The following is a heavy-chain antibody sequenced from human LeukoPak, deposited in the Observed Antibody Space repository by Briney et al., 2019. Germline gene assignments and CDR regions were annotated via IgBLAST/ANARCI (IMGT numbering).Heavy chain of an antibody. D-gene: IGHD5-24*01. CDR3: VRHISTNTGYFDS. Sequence: SETLSLTCTVSGGSINSHSYYWGWIRQPPGKGLEWIGSVYYDGTSYSNPSLTSRPAVFVDTSRDEFSLDLSFVTAADTAVYYCVRHISTNTGYFDSCGQGTLVSVSS. CDR2: VYYDGTS. J-gene: IGHJ4*02. CDR1: GGSINSHSYY. V-gene: IGHV4-39*01.